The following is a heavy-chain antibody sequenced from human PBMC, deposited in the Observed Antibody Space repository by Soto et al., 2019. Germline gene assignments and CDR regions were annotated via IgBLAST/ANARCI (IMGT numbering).Heavy chain of an antibody. J-gene: IGHJ4*02. CDR1: GGSISSSSYY. CDR3: AKAAFSYYGSGSYNNGPPTSY. CDR2: IYYSGST. V-gene: IGHV4-39*01. D-gene: IGHD3-10*01. Sequence: TSETLSLTCTVSGGSISSSSYYWGWIRQPPGKGLEWIGSIYYSGSTYYNPSLKSRVTISRDNSKNTLYLQMNSLRAEDTAVYYCAKAAFSYYGSGSYNNGPPTSYWGQGTLVTVSS.